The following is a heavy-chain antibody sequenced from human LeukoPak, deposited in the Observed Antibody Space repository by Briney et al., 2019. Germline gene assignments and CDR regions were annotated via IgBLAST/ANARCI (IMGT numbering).Heavy chain of an antibody. V-gene: IGHV4-59*08. CDR3: ARHHFPRYGSGEP. D-gene: IGHD3-10*01. Sequence: SETLSLTCTVSGDSISSYYWNWIRQPPGKGLEWIGYIYYSGSTNYNPSLRSRVTISVDTSKNQFSLKLSSVTAADTAVYYCARHHFPRYGSGEPWGQGTLVTVSS. CDR2: IYYSGST. J-gene: IGHJ5*02. CDR1: GDSISSYY.